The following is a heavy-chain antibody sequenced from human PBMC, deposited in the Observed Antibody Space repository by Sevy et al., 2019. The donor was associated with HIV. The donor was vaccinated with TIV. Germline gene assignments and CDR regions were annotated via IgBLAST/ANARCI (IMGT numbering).Heavy chain of an antibody. D-gene: IGHD4-17*01. J-gene: IGHJ4*02. CDR2: IWFDGSNT. CDR1: GFTFSSYG. V-gene: IGHV3-33*01. CDR3: ARDLEFYDNGDYGPAFMPDY. Sequence: GGSLRLSCAASGFTFSSYGMHWVRQAPGKGLEWVALIWFDGSNTYYAHSVKGRFTIPRDIAKNTLHLQMNSLRGEDTAVYYCARDLEFYDNGDYGPAFMPDYWGQGTLVTVSS.